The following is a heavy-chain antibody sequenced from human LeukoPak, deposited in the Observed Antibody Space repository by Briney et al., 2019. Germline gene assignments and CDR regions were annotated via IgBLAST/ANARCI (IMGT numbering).Heavy chain of an antibody. J-gene: IGHJ4*02. D-gene: IGHD6-19*01. CDR3: ASLNAVAGPLDY. Sequence: SETLSLTCTVSGGSISSYYWSWIRQPPGKGPEWIGYIYYSGSTNYNPSLKSRVTISVDTSKNQFSLKLSSVTAADTAVYYCASLNAVAGPLDYWGQGTLVTVSS. V-gene: IGHV4-59*08. CDR2: IYYSGST. CDR1: GGSISSYY.